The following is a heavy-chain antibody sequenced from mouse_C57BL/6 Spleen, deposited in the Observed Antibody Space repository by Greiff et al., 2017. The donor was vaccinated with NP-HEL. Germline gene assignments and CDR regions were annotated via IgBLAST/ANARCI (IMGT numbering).Heavy chain of an antibody. CDR1: GYAFSSYW. CDR2: IYPGDGDT. CDR3: ARRGAEAMDD. Sequence: QVHVKQSGAELVKPGASVKISCKASGYAFSSYWMNWVKQRPGKGLEWIGQIYPGDGDTNYNGKLKGKATLTADKSSSTAYMQLSSLTSEDSAVYFCARRGAEAMDDWGQGTSVTVSS. V-gene: IGHV1-80*01. J-gene: IGHJ4*01.